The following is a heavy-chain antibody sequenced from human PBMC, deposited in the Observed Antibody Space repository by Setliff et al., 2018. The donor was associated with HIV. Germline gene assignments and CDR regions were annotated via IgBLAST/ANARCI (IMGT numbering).Heavy chain of an antibody. V-gene: IGHV4-4*09. J-gene: IGHJ4*02. CDR2: IYGSGIT. CDR3: ATRPADTKWYGVFDY. Sequence: ETLSLTCSVSGGSISAHYWSWIRQSPGKGLEWIGYIYGSGITNYNPPLRGRVTISIDTSKNQFSLRLNSVTAADTAVYYCATRPADTKWYGVFDYWGQGRLVTVSS. CDR1: GGSISAHY. D-gene: IGHD3-10*01.